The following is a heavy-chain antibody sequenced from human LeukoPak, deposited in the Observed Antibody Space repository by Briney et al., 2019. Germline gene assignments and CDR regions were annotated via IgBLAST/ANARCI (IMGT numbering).Heavy chain of an antibody. D-gene: IGHD3-10*01. V-gene: IGHV3-30*02. Sequence: GGALRLSCAASGFTFSSYGMHWVRQAPGKGLEWVAFIHYDGANEYYADSVKGTFTISRDNFKNTLYLQMNSLRVEDTALYYCVNSGFDPWGQGTLVTVSS. CDR3: VNSGFDP. CDR2: IHYDGANE. J-gene: IGHJ5*02. CDR1: GFTFSSYG.